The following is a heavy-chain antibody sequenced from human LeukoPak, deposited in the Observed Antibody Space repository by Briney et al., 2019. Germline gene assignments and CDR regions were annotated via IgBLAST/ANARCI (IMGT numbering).Heavy chain of an antibody. CDR1: GGSISSYY. D-gene: IGHD1-26*01. CDR2: IYYSGST. CDR3: ARDLRAKRGSYSLYFDY. V-gene: IGHV4-59*12. J-gene: IGHJ4*02. Sequence: SETLSLTCTVSGGSISSYYWSWIRQPPGKGLEWIGYIYYSGSTYYNPSLKSRVTISVDTSKNQFSLKLSSVTAADTAVYYCARDLRAKRGSYSLYFDYWGQGTLVTVSS.